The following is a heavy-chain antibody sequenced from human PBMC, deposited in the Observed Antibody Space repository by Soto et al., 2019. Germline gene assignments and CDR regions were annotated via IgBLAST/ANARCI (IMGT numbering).Heavy chain of an antibody. CDR1: GGSISSYY. D-gene: IGHD6-13*01. CDR2: IYYSGST. CDR3: ARDARYIAAAGTFDYSYMDV. V-gene: IGHV4-59*01. Sequence: SETLSLTCTVSGGSISSYYWSWIRQPPGKGLEWIGYIYYSGSTNYNPSLKSRVTISVDTSKNQFSLKLSSVTAADTAVYYCARDARYIAAAGTFDYSYMDVWGKGTTVTVSS. J-gene: IGHJ6*03.